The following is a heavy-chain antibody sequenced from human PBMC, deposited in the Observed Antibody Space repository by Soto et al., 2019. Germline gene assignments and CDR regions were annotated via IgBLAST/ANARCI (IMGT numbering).Heavy chain of an antibody. CDR3: ARGEGGTTVTIYYYYGMDV. V-gene: IGHV1-69*01. CDR1: GGTFSSYA. D-gene: IGHD4-4*01. Sequence: QVQLVQSGAEVKKPGSSVKVSCKASGGTFSSYAISWVRQAPGQGLEWMGGIIPIFGTANYAQKFQGRVTITADESTSTAYMELSSQRSEDTAVYYCARGEGGTTVTIYYYYGMDVWGQGTTVTVSS. J-gene: IGHJ6*02. CDR2: IIPIFGTA.